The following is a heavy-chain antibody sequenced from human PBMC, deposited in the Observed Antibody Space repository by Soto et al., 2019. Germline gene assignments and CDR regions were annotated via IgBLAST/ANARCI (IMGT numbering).Heavy chain of an antibody. J-gene: IGHJ6*02. CDR3: SRALTAHGTDV. CDR2: ITTYNGNT. CDR1: RYIFTNYG. Sequence: QVQLVQSGVEVREPGASVKVSCKAVRYIFTNYGVSWVRQAPGQGLEWMGWITTYNGNTEYAQKFQGRVTMTTDASTSTAYMELGSRRSDDTAIYYCSRALTAHGTDVWGHGTTVTVSS. V-gene: IGHV1-18*01.